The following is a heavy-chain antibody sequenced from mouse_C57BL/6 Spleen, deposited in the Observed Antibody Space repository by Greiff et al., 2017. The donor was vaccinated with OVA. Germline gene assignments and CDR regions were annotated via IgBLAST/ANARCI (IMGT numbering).Heavy chain of an antibody. J-gene: IGHJ2*01. D-gene: IGHD1-1*01. CDR3: ARAPTVRNYFDH. CDR1: GYTFTSYT. Sequence: VQLVESGAELARPGASVKMSCKASGYTFTSYTMHWVKQRPGQGLEWIGYINPSSGYTKYNQKFKDKATLTADKSSSTAYMQLSSLTSEDSAVYYCARAPTVRNYFDHWGQGTTLTVSS. V-gene: IGHV1-4*01. CDR2: INPSSGYT.